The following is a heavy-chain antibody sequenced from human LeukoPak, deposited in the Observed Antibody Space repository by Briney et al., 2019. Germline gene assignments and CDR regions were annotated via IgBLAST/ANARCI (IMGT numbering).Heavy chain of an antibody. CDR2: IIPIFGTA. Sequence: SVKVSCKASGYTFTSYGNSWVRQAPGQGLEWMGGIIPIFGTANYAQKFQGRVTITADESTSTAYMELSSLRSEDTVVYYCARDRGAEVGATNFDYWGQGTLVTVSS. CDR1: GYTFTSYG. CDR3: ARDRGAEVGATNFDY. V-gene: IGHV1-69*13. J-gene: IGHJ4*02. D-gene: IGHD1-26*01.